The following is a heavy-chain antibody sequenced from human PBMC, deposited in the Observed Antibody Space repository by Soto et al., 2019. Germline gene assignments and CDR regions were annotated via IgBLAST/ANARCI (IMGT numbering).Heavy chain of an antibody. CDR1: GGSISSSSYY. CDR2: IYYSGST. D-gene: IGHD3-10*01. CDR3: AGGDSGSFHV. J-gene: IGHJ6*02. Sequence: SETLSLTCTVSGGSISSSSYYWGWIRQPPGKGLEWIGSIYYSGSTYYNPSLTSRVTISIDTSKNRLSLKLSSVTAADTAVYYCAGGDSGSFHVWGQGTTVTVSS. V-gene: IGHV4-39*07.